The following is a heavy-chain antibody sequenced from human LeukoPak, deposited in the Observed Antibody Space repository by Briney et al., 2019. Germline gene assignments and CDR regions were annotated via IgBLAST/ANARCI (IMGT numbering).Heavy chain of an antibody. CDR1: GGSISSSSYY. CDR2: IYYSGST. D-gene: IGHD1-26*01. J-gene: IGHJ4*02. CDR3: AKYVRLGARGSYFDY. V-gene: IGHV4-39*01. Sequence: SETLSLTCTVSGGSISSSSYYWGWIRQPPGKGLEWIGSIYYSGSTYYNPSLKSRVTISVDTSKNQFSLKLSSVTAADTAVYYCAKYVRLGARGSYFDYWGQGTLASLSS.